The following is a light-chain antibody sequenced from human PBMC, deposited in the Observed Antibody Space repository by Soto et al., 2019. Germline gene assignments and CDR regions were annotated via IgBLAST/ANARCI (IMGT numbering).Light chain of an antibody. CDR1: QSLLHSNGYNY. CDR3: MQALQTPLT. CDR2: LGS. J-gene: IGKJ4*01. Sequence: DIVMPQSPLSLPVTPGEPASISCRSSQSLLHSNGYNYLDWYLQKPGQSPQLLIYLGSNRASGVPDRFSGSGSGTDFTLKSSRVEAENVGVYYCMQALQTPLTFGGGTKVEI. V-gene: IGKV2-28*01.